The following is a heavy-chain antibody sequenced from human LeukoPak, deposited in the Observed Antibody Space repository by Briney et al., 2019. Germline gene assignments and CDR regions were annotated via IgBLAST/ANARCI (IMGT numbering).Heavy chain of an antibody. Sequence: SETLSLTCTVSGGSISSSSYYWGWIRQPPGKGLEWIGSIYQSGSTFYNPSLKSRVSISVDTSKSQFSLKLSSVTAADTAVYYCARDGGLHNDAFDIWGRGTMVTVS. D-gene: IGHD3-16*01. V-gene: IGHV4-39*07. CDR1: GGSISSSSYY. CDR3: ARDGGLHNDAFDI. CDR2: IYQSGST. J-gene: IGHJ3*02.